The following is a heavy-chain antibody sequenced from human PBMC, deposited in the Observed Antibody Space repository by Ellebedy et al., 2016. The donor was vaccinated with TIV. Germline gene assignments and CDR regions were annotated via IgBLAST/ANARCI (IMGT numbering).Heavy chain of an antibody. CDR2: FHSGPGT. J-gene: IGHJ1*01. V-gene: IGHV3-53*01. D-gene: IGHD2/OR15-2a*01. CDR3: ASRLL. CDR1: GFSVTSDF. Sequence: GESLKISCAASGFSVTSDFMYWVRQAPGKGLEWVSSFHSGPGTYYADSVKGRFTVSRDNSKNTLYLEMNDLRAEDTAVYHCASRLLWGQGTLVTVSS.